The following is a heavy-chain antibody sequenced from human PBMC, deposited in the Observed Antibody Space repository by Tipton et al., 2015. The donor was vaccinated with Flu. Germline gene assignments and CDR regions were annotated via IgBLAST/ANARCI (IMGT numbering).Heavy chain of an antibody. CDR3: ARNPDCSSTSCYVDY. V-gene: IGHV1-18*01. Sequence: QVQLVQSGAEVKKPGASVKVSCKASGYIFTSNGISWVRQAPGQGLEWMGWISVYNGNTNYAQKVQGRVTMTTDTSTSTAYMELRSLRSDDTAVYYCARNPDCSSTSCYVDYWGQGTLVTVSS. CDR2: ISVYNGNT. J-gene: IGHJ4*02. CDR1: GYIFTSNG. D-gene: IGHD2-2*01.